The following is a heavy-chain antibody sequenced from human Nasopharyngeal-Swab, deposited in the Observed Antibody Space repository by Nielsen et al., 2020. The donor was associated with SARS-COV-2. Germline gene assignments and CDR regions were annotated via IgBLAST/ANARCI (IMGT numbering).Heavy chain of an antibody. CDR2: VKNDGTTT. CDR3: ARDGQGAVDLDY. V-gene: IGHV3-74*01. J-gene: IGHJ4*02. CDR1: GFTLSEYW. Sequence: LKISCAASGFTLSEYWVHWVRQAPGKGLVWVSHVKNDGTTTTYADAVKGRFTMSRDDAKNTLYLQMNSLRTEDTAVYYCARDGQGAVDLDYWGQGSLVTVSS. D-gene: IGHD6-19*01.